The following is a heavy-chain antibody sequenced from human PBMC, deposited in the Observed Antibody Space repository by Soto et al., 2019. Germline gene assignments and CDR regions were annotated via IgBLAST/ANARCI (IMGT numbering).Heavy chain of an antibody. CDR2: INPSGGST. V-gene: IGHV1-46*01. J-gene: IGHJ6*02. CDR3: ARVRGAARRGYYYYYGMDV. CDR1: GYTFTSYY. Sequence: ASVKVSCKASGYTFTSYYMHWVRQAPGQGLEWMGIINPSGGSTSYAQKFQGRVTMTRDTSKNQFSLQLNSVTPEDTAVYYCARVRGAARRGYYYYYGMDVWGQGTTVTVSS. D-gene: IGHD6-6*01.